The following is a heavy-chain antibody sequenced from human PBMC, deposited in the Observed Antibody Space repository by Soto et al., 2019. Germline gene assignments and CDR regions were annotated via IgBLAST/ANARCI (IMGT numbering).Heavy chain of an antibody. Sequence: EVLVLESGGGLVQPGGSLRLSCAASGFTFTSHVMSWVRQAPGKGLEWVSSIGGSGGSTYYADSVKGRFTVSRDNSKSTQYLQMNSVRVEDTAVYYCAKGWGDGWGQGTLVTVSS. CDR1: GFTFTSHV. D-gene: IGHD3-16*01. CDR2: IGGSGGST. CDR3: AKGWGDG. V-gene: IGHV3-23*01. J-gene: IGHJ4*02.